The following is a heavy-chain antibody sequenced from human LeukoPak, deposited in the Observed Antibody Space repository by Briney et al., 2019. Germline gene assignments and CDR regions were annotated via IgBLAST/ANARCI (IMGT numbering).Heavy chain of an antibody. CDR2: INHSGST. V-gene: IGHV4-34*01. CDR1: GGSFSGYY. J-gene: IGHJ4*02. Sequence: SETLSLTCAVYGGSFSGYYWGWIRQPPGKGLEWIGEINHSGSTNYNPSLKSRVTISVDTSKNQFSLKLSSVTAADTAVYYCARGDYGRGFDYWGQGTLVTVSS. CDR3: ARGDYGRGFDY. D-gene: IGHD4-17*01.